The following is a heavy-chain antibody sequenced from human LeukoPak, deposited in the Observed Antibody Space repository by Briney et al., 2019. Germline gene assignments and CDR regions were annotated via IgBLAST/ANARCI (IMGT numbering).Heavy chain of an antibody. Sequence: SLKVSCKASGCTFSSYAISWVRQAPGQGLEWMASIIAILGIANYAQKFQGRVTITTDESTSTAYMELSSLRSEDTAVYYCASGITQIYYYYYMDVWGKGTTVTVSS. CDR3: ASGITQIYYYYYMDV. J-gene: IGHJ6*03. CDR1: GCTFSSYA. CDR2: IIAILGIA. V-gene: IGHV1-69*04. D-gene: IGHD1-14*01.